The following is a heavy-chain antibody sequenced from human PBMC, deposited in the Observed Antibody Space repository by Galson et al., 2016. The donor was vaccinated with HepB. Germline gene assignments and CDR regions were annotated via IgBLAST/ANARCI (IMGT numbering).Heavy chain of an antibody. CDR3: AKDAGKALDF. Sequence: SLRLSCAASGFTFSRDALAWVRQAPGKGLEWVAAVSGSGGSRFYADSVTGRLTISRDNSKNTAYLQLNSLRPEDTAVYYCAKDAGKALDFWGQGTLVTVSS. D-gene: IGHD1-14*01. CDR1: GFTFSRDA. J-gene: IGHJ4*02. V-gene: IGHV3-23*01. CDR2: VSGSGGSR.